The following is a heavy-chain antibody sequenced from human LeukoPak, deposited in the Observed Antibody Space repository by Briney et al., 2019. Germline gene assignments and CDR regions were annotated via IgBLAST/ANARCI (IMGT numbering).Heavy chain of an antibody. D-gene: IGHD3-9*01. V-gene: IGHV3-21*01. CDR3: ARGHYDVLAASYKWTPDY. Sequence: GGSLRLSCAASGFTFNTFNMNWVRQAPGKELEWVSSITSGGDYIYYADSVKGRFTTSRDNAKNSLSLQLNGLRVEDTAVYYCARGHYDVLAASYKWTPDYWGQGSLVTVSS. CDR2: ITSGGDYI. J-gene: IGHJ4*02. CDR1: GFTFNTFN.